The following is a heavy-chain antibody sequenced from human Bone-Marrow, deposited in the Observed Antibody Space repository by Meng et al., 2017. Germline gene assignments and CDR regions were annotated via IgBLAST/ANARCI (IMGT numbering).Heavy chain of an antibody. J-gene: IGHJ6*02. V-gene: IGHV4-61*01. CDR1: GGSVSSGSYY. CDR2: IYYSGST. D-gene: IGHD6-13*01. Sequence: SETLSLTCTVSGGSVSSGSYYWSWIRQPPGKGLEWIGYIYYSGSTNYNPSLKSRVNISVDTSKNQFSLTLSSVTAADPAVYYCARRGHSSWYGYCYYYGMDVWGQGTTVTVSS. CDR3: ARRGHSSWYGYCYYYGMDV.